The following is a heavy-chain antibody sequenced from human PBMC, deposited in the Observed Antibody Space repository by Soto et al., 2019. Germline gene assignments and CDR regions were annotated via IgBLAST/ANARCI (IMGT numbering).Heavy chain of an antibody. CDR1: GFTFSSYW. J-gene: IGHJ6*02. V-gene: IGHV3-7*03. D-gene: IGHD6-6*01. CDR3: ARAQKYSSSSYGMDV. CDR2: IKQDGSEE. Sequence: HPGGSLRLSCAASGFTFSSYWMSWVRQAPGKGLEWVANIKQDGSEEYYVDSVKGRFTISRDNAKNSLYLQMNSLRAEDTAVYYCARAQKYSSSSYGMDVWGQGTTVTVSS.